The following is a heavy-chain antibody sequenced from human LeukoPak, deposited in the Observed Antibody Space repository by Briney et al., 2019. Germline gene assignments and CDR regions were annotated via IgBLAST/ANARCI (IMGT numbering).Heavy chain of an antibody. CDR2: IYHSGST. D-gene: IGHD2-2*02. V-gene: IGHV4-38-2*01. J-gene: IGHJ4*02. CDR3: ARRAGYCSSTSCYKAHFDY. Sequence: SETLSLTCAVSGYSISSGYYWGWIRPPPGKGLEWIGRIYHSGSTYYNPSLKSRVTISVDTSKNQFSLKLSSVTAADTAVYYCARRAGYCSSTSCYKAHFDYWGQGTLVTVSS. CDR1: GYSISSGYY.